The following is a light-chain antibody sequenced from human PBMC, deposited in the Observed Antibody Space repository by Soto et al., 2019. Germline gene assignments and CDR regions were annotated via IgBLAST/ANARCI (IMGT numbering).Light chain of an antibody. CDR3: QQYAGSPRT. CDR2: DAS. CDR1: QSVSRN. Sequence: EIVLTQSPATLSVSPGERATLSCRASQSVSRNLAWYQQKLGQAPRLLIYDASTRATGIPDRFSGSGSGTDFTLTINRVEPEDFAVYFCQQYAGSPRTFGQGTKVDIK. J-gene: IGKJ1*01. V-gene: IGKV3-20*01.